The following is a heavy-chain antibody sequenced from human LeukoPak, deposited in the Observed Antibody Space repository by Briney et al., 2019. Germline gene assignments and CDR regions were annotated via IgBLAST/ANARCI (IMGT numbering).Heavy chain of an antibody. J-gene: IGHJ4*02. CDR2: VSPNNGAT. D-gene: IGHD3-10*01. V-gene: IGHV1-2*02. CDR1: GYMFTGFF. Sequence: ASVKVSCKTSGYMFTGFFIHWVPQAPGQGLEWMGSVSPNNGATSYAQRFQGRVNMTSDTSTRIAYLQLSGLRFDDTAVCVCATLLWFGDFDYWGQGTPVTVSS. CDR3: ATLLWFGDFDY.